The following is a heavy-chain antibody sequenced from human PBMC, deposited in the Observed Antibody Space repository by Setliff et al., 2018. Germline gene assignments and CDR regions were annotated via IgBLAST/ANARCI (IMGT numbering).Heavy chain of an antibody. V-gene: IGHV4-59*12. D-gene: IGHD3-3*01. CDR2: VYYSGTT. CDR3: ARVTGFLYIDV. CDR1: GGSISTYY. J-gene: IGHJ6*03. Sequence: SETLSLTCTVSGGSISTYYWSWIRQPPGKGLEFIGYVYYSGTTNYDPSLKSRVTMSVDKSTNQFSLKLTSMTAADTAVYYCARVTGFLYIDVWGKGTTVTVSS.